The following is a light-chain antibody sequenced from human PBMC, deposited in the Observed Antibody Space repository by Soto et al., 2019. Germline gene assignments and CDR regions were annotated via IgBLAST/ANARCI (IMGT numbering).Light chain of an antibody. Sequence: EIVMTQSPATLSVSPGERATLSCRASQSVSSNLAWYQQKPGQAPRLLIYGASTRATGIPARFSGSGSGTEFTLTISSLQSEDFAFYYCQQYNNWLITFGQGTRLEI. J-gene: IGKJ5*01. CDR1: QSVSSN. V-gene: IGKV3-15*01. CDR3: QQYNNWLIT. CDR2: GAS.